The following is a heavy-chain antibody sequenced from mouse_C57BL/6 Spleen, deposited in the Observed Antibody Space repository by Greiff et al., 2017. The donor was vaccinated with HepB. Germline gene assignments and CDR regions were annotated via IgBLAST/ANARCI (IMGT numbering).Heavy chain of an antibody. CDR1: GYTFTSYW. CDR2: IYPGSGST. Sequence: QVHVKQPGAELVKPGASVKMSCKASGYTFTSYWITWVKQRPGQGLEWIGDIYPGSGSTNYNEKFKSKATLTVDTSSSTAYMQLSSLTSEDSAVYYCARTPVSYWYFDVWGTGTTVTVSS. J-gene: IGHJ1*03. V-gene: IGHV1-55*01. CDR3: ARTPVSYWYFDV.